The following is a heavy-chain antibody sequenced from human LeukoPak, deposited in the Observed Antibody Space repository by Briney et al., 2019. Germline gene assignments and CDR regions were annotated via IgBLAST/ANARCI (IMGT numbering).Heavy chain of an antibody. CDR2: IWYDGSNK. Sequence: GSLRLSCGASGFTFSSYGMHWVRQAPGKGLEWVAVIWYDGSNKYYAASVKGRFTISRDNSANTLYLQMNSLRGEDTAVYYCARGTNWNYFDHWGQGTPVTVSS. CDR1: GFTFSSYG. D-gene: IGHD1-20*01. V-gene: IGHV3-33*01. CDR3: ARGTNWNYFDH. J-gene: IGHJ4*02.